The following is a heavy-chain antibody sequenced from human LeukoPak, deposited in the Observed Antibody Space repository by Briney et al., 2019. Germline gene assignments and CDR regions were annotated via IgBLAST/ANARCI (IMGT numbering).Heavy chain of an antibody. CDR2: IRKKANSYTT. CDR3: TTELHESFDY. Sequence: GGSLRLSCAASGFTFSDHLMDWVRQAPGKGLEWVGRIRKKANSYTTEYAASVKGRFTISRDDSKNTLYLQMNSLKTEDTAVYYCTTELHESFDYWGQGTLVTVSS. V-gene: IGHV3-72*01. CDR1: GFTFSDHL. J-gene: IGHJ4*02.